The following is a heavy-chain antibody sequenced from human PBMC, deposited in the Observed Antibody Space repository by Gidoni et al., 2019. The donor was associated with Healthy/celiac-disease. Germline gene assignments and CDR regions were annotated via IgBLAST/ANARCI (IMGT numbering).Heavy chain of an antibody. Sequence: EVKLVESGGGLVQPGRSLRHYGGASGFSLDDYAMHWVRQAPGKGLAWVSGISWNSISIGYADSVKGRFTISRDNAKNSLYLQMNSLRAEDTALYYCAKDMWVRYFDWSSLGFDPRGQGTLVLVSS. CDR3: AKDMWVRYFDWSSLGFDP. V-gene: IGHV3-9*01. CDR1: GFSLDDYA. CDR2: ISWNSISI. J-gene: IGHJ5*02. D-gene: IGHD3-9*01.